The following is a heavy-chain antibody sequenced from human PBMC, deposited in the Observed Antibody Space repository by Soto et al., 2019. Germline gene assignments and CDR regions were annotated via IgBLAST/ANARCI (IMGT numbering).Heavy chain of an antibody. J-gene: IGHJ6*02. CDR1: GFTFSSYN. D-gene: IGHD4-17*01. CDR3: AKDNDPTVTGYYNHYGMDV. Sequence: PGGSLRLSCAASGFTFSSYNMHWVRQAPGKGLEWVTIISYDGSYKYYADSVKGRFTISRENSKNTLYLQMNSLRDEDTALYYCAKDNDPTVTGYYNHYGMDVWGQGTTVTV. CDR2: ISYDGSYK. V-gene: IGHV3-30*18.